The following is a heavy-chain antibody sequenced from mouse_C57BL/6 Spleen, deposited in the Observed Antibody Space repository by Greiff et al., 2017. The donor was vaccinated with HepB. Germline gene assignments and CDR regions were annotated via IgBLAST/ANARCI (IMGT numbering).Heavy chain of an antibody. J-gene: IGHJ1*03. CDR3: ARRNGNYLYWYFDV. D-gene: IGHD2-1*01. V-gene: IGHV1-50*01. CDR2: IDPSDSYT. CDR1: GYTFTSYW. Sequence: VKLQESGAELVKPGASVKLSCKASGYTFTSYWMQWVKQRPGQGLEWIGEIDPSDSYTNYNQKFKGKATLTVDTSSSTAYMQLSSLTSEDSAVYYCARRNGNYLYWYFDVWGTGTTVTVSS.